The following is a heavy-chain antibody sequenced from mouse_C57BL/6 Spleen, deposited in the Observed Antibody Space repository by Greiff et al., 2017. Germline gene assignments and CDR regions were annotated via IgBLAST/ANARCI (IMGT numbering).Heavy chain of an antibody. CDR1: GYTFTSYW. CDR3: TREDGHYYCSSSAWFAY. CDR2: IYPGNSDT. V-gene: IGHV1-5*01. Sequence: VQLQQSGTVLARPGASVKMSCKTSGYTFTSYWMHWVKQRPGQGLEWIGAIYPGNSDTSYNQKFKGKAKLTAATSASTAYMELSSLTNEDSAVYYCTREDGHYYCSSSAWFAYWGQGPLVTVSA. D-gene: IGHD1-1*01. J-gene: IGHJ3*01.